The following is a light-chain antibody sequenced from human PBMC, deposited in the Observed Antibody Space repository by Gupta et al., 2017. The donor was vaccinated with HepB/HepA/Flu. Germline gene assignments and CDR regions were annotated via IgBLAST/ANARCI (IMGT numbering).Light chain of an antibody. V-gene: IGLV3-19*01. CDR3: NSRDSSGNHVV. J-gene: IGLJ2*01. CDR1: SLRNYY. CDR2: GKN. Sequence: SSELTQEPAVSVALGQTVRITSQGDSLRNYYASWYQQKPGQAPVLVIYGKNNRPSGIPDRFSGSSSGNTASLTITGAQAEDEADYYCNSRDSSGNHVVFGGGTKLTVL.